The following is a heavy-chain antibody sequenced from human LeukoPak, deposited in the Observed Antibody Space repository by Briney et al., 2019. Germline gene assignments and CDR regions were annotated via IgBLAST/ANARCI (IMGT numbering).Heavy chain of an antibody. CDR1: GFSFSSFG. J-gene: IGHJ4*02. CDR2: IWYDGTNK. CDR3: ARSTWCGGDCYPDY. D-gene: IGHD2-21*02. V-gene: IGHV3-33*01. Sequence: GGSLRLSCAASGFSFSSFGMHWVRQAPGKGLEWVALIWYDGTNKYYAGSVGGRFTISRNNSNNTLYLQINSLRAEDTAVYYCARSTWCGGDCYPDYWGQGTLVTVSS.